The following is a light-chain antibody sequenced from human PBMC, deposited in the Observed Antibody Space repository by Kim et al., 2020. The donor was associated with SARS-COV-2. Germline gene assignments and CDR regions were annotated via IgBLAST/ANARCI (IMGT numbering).Light chain of an antibody. CDR1: QRVYSN. V-gene: IGKV3-15*01. Sequence: EIMMTQSPATLSVSPGVRATLSCRASQRVYSNLAWYQQKPGQAPRLLIYDASTRATGIPARFSGSGSGTEFTLTISSLQSEDFAVYYCQQYDDWPRTFGQGTKVEIK. J-gene: IGKJ1*01. CDR2: DAS. CDR3: QQYDDWPRT.